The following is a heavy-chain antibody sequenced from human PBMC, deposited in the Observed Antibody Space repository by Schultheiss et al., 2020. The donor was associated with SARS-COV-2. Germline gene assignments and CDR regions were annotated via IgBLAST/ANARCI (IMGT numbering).Heavy chain of an antibody. CDR2: IYYSGGT. V-gene: IGHV4-59*12. CDR1: GGSISSYY. D-gene: IGHD1-1*01. Sequence: SETLSLTCTVSGGSISSYYWSWIRQPPGKGLEWIGYIYYSGGTNYNPSLKSRVTISVDTSKNQFSLKLSSVTAADTAVYYCARVTGTTTRTNFEYWGQGTLVTVSS. CDR3: ARVTGTTTRTNFEY. J-gene: IGHJ4*02.